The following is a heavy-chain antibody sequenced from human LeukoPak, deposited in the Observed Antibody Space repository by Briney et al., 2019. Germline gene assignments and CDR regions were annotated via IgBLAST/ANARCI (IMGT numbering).Heavy chain of an antibody. CDR3: ARDNRALDY. J-gene: IGHJ4*02. Sequence: SETLSLTCTVSGGSISSYYWSWIRQPPGKGLEWIGYIYFSGSTNYNPSLKSRVTISVDTSKNQFSLKLSSVTAADTAVYYCARDNRALDYWGQGTLVTVSS. CDR2: IYFSGST. CDR1: GGSISSYY. V-gene: IGHV4-59*12.